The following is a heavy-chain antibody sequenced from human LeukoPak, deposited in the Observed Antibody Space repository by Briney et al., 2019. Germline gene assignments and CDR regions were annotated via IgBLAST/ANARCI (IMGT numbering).Heavy chain of an antibody. Sequence: GGSLRLSCTASGFTFSGYEMNWARQAPGKGLEWVSYISSSGNSIYYADSVKGRFTISRDNAKNSLYLQMNSLRAEDMAVYYCARGRFGSCWGQGTLVTVSS. V-gene: IGHV3-48*03. D-gene: IGHD6-13*01. CDR1: GFTFSGYE. CDR2: ISSSGNSI. CDR3: ARGRFGSC. J-gene: IGHJ1*01.